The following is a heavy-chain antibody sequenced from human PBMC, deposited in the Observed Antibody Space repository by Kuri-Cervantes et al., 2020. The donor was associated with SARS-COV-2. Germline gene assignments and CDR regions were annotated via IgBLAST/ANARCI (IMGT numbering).Heavy chain of an antibody. V-gene: IGHV2-70D*14. CDR1: GFSRRTSGLR. D-gene: IGHD2-2*01. Sequence: SGPTLARPTQTLTLTCTFSGFSRRTSGLRVSWIRQPQGKALEWLARIDWHDDKFYSTALKTRPTISKDTSKNQVVLTMTNMDPVDTATYYCARAVPFFDYWGQGTLVTVSS. CDR3: ARAVPFFDY. J-gene: IGHJ4*02. CDR2: IDWHDDK.